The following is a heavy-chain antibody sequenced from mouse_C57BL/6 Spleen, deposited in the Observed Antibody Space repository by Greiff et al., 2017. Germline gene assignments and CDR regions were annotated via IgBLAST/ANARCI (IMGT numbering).Heavy chain of an antibody. D-gene: IGHD1-1*01. Sequence: EVKLVEPGGGLVQPKRSLKLSCAASGFSFNTYAMNWVRQAPGQGLEWVARIRRKSNNYATYYADSVKDRFTISRDDSESMLYLQMNNLKTEDTAMYYGGRRAIYYYGGSYYYRDYWGQGAALTDSS. CDR3: GRRAIYYYGGSYYYRDY. V-gene: IGHV10-1*01. J-gene: IGHJ2*01. CDR2: IRRKSNNYAT. CDR1: GFSFNTYA.